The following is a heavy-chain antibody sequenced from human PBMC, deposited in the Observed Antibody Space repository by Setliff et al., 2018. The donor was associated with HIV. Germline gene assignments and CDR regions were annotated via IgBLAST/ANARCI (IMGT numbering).Heavy chain of an antibody. CDR1: GDSISDYY. D-gene: IGHD4-4*01. CDR2: IYYSGST. CDR3: ARAYDYSNYFHYYMDV. J-gene: IGHJ6*03. Sequence: SETLSLTCNVSGDSISDYYWTWIRQPPGKGLEWIGYIYYSGSTNYNPSLKSRVTISVDTSKNQFSLQLSSLTAADTAVYYCARAYDYSNYFHYYMDVWGKGTTVTVSS. V-gene: IGHV4-59*01.